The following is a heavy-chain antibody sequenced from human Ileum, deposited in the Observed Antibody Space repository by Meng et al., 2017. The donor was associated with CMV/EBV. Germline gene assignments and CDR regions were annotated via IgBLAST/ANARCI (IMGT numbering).Heavy chain of an antibody. CDR3: ARLQQQTGAFGMDV. D-gene: IGHD6-13*01. J-gene: IGHJ6*02. CDR1: GFTVSSNY. V-gene: IGHV3-53*01. Sequence: GESLKISCAASGFTVSSNYLSWVRQAPGKGLEWVSLIHSEGRTYHEDSVKGRFIISRDNSKNTVYLQMNNWRAEDTAVYYCARLQQQTGAFGMDVWGQGTTVTVSS. CDR2: IHSEGRT.